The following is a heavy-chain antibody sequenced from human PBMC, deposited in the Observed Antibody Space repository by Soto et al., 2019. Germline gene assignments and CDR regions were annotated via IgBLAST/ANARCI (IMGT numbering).Heavy chain of an antibody. J-gene: IGHJ6*02. V-gene: IGHV1-69*06. CDR1: GGPFSSYA. D-gene: IGHD3-22*01. CDR3: ARALLSHSYDSGGYDYYFHAMDV. CDR2: IIPIFGTA. Sequence: SVKVSCKSSGGPFSSYAISLVRQAPGRGLEWIGGIIPIFGTANYAQKFQGRVTITADISTSTAYMELSRLRSEDTAVYYCARALLSHSYDSGGYDYYFHAMDVWGQGSTFTVSS.